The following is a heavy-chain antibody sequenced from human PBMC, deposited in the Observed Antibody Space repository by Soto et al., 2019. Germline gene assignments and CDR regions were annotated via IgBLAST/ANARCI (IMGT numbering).Heavy chain of an antibody. V-gene: IGHV3-48*01. D-gene: IGHD1-20*01. CDR2: ISSSSSTI. J-gene: IGHJ5*02. CDR3: ARDLRIITGTLGDWFDP. Sequence: PGGSLRLSCAASGFTFSSYSMNWVRQAPGKGLEWVSYISSSSSTIYYADSVKGRFTISRDNAKNSLYLQMNSLRAEDTAVYYCARDLRIITGTLGDWFDPWGQGTLVTVSS. CDR1: GFTFSSYS.